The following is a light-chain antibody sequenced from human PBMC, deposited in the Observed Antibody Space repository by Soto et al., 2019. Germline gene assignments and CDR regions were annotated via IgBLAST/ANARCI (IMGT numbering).Light chain of an antibody. CDR3: QQYNDWWT. CDR2: GAS. V-gene: IGKV3-15*01. J-gene: IGKJ1*01. CDR1: QSVSRN. Sequence: EIVMTQSPATLSVSPGERATLSCRASQSVSRNLTWFQQKPGQAPRLLIYGASTRATGVPARFSGSGSGTEFTLTISRLQSEDFAVYYWQQYNDWWTFGQGTKVEIK.